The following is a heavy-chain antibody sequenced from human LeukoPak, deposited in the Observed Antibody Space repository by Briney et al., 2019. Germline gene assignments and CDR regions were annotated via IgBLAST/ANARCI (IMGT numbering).Heavy chain of an antibody. CDR3: VTGGPLDY. Sequence: ASVKVSCKASGGTFSSYAISWVRQAPGQGLEWMGGIIPIFGTANYAQKFQGRVTMTEDTSTDTAYMELSSLRSEDTAVYYCVTGGPLDYWGQGTLVTVSS. CDR2: IIPIFGTA. D-gene: IGHD2-8*02. V-gene: IGHV1-69*06. J-gene: IGHJ4*02. CDR1: GGTFSSYA.